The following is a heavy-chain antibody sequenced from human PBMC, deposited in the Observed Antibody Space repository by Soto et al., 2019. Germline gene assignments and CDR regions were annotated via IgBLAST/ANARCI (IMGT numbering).Heavy chain of an antibody. CDR2: IKQDGSDK. J-gene: IGHJ6*02. CDR3: ARTPGYYDILPGYYMSGYYYYGMDV. D-gene: IGHD3-9*01. V-gene: IGHV3-7*01. CDR1: CFTLSSYC. Sequence: LRLCSAASCFTLSSYCISCVRQSPGKVLEWVANIKQDGSDKYYVDSVKVRFTISRDNAKNSLYLQMNSLRAEDTAVYYCARTPGYYDILPGYYMSGYYYYGMDVWGQGTTVTVSS.